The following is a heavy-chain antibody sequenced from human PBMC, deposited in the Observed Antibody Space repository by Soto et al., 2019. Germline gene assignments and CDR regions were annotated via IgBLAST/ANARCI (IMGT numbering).Heavy chain of an antibody. D-gene: IGHD6-13*01. V-gene: IGHV3-21*01. CDR1: GFNFSSYS. CDR2: ISSSSSYI. J-gene: IGHJ4*02. Sequence: GGSLRLSCAASGFNFSSYSMHWVRQAPGKGLEWVSSISSSSSYIYYADSVKGRFTISRDNAKNSLYLQMNSLRAEHTAVDYCARAVGALVGGYWGKGTLVTVS. CDR3: ARAVGALVGGY.